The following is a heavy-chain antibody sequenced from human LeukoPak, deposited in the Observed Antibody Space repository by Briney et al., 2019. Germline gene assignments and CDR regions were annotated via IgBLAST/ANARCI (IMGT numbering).Heavy chain of an antibody. CDR1: GYSFTSYW. V-gene: IGHV5-51*01. D-gene: IGHD2-15*01. Sequence: GESLKISCKGSGYSFTSYWIGWVRQMPGKGLEWMGIIYPGDSDTRYSPSFQGQVTISADKSISTAYLQWSSLKASDTAMYYCARLGGYCSGGSCYSTALDYWGQGTLVTVSS. CDR3: ARLGGYCSGGSCYSTALDY. CDR2: IYPGDSDT. J-gene: IGHJ4*02.